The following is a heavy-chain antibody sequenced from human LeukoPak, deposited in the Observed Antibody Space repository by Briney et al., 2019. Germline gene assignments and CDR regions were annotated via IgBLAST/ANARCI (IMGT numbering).Heavy chain of an antibody. CDR2: IIPFLDTA. D-gene: IGHD3-10*01. J-gene: IGHJ6*02. V-gene: IGHV1-69*04. CDR3: AREGRAHGSGIRYGMDV. CDR1: GGTFSSYA. Sequence: ASVKVSCKASGGTFSSYAISWVRQAPGQGLEWMGRIIPFLDTADYTQRFRGRVTFTADKSARTAYMHLSSLRSEDTAVYYCAREGRAHGSGIRYGMDVWGQGTTVTVSS.